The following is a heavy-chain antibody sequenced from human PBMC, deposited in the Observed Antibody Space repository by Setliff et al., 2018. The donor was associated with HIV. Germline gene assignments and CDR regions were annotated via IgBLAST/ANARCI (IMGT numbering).Heavy chain of an antibody. Sequence: GASVKVSCKASGGTFTSYYMHWVRQAPGQGLEWMGIIDPSGGSTYYAQKFQDRVTLTRDTSTTTVYMELSSLRSEDTAVYYCARRGSYSYGRRVYYYMDVWGKGTTVTVSS. CDR3: ARRGSYSYGRRVYYYMDV. CDR1: GGTFTSYY. J-gene: IGHJ6*03. D-gene: IGHD5-18*01. CDR2: IDPSGGST. V-gene: IGHV1-46*01.